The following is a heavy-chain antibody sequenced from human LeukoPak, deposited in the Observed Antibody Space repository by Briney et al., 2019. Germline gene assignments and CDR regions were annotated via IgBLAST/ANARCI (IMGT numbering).Heavy chain of an antibody. CDR1: GYIFTGYY. V-gene: IGHV1-2*06. Sequence: ASVKVSCKASGYIFTGYYMHWVRQAPGQGLEWMGRINPDSGGTNYAQKFQGRVTMTRDTSISTAYMELSRLRSDDTAVYYCARGGAGSSGYYADYYYGMDVWGQGTTVTVSS. CDR2: INPDSGGT. CDR3: ARGGAGSSGYYADYYYGMDV. D-gene: IGHD3-22*01. J-gene: IGHJ6*02.